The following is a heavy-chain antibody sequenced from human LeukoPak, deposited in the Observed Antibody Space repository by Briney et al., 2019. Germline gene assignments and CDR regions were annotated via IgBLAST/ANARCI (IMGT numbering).Heavy chain of an antibody. CDR3: TKVGYIDEGIDY. CDR1: GFPFSSYW. D-gene: IGHD5-24*01. Sequence: GGSLRLSCVASGFPFSSYWMTWVRQAPGKGLEWVANIKQDGSKKSYVDSVKGRFTISRDNAKNSLYLQMNSLRAEDTAIYYCTKVGYIDEGIDYWGQGTLVTVSS. J-gene: IGHJ4*02. CDR2: IKQDGSKK. V-gene: IGHV3-7*01.